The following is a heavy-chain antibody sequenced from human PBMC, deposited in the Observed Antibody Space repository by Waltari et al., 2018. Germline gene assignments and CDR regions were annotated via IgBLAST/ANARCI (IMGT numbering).Heavy chain of an antibody. CDR1: GGSVTSASDY. V-gene: IGHV4-61*01. D-gene: IGHD1-1*01. CDR3: ARGSDAYKTAY. Sequence: QVQLQESGPGLLKPSETLSLTCTVSGGSVTSASDYWSWIRQPPGKGLEWFGYVSNSGDTNYKPSLRGRVTISLDTSRNQFSLKVSSVTAADTAMYYCARGSDAYKTAYWGQGTLVTVSS. CDR2: VSNSGDT. J-gene: IGHJ4*02.